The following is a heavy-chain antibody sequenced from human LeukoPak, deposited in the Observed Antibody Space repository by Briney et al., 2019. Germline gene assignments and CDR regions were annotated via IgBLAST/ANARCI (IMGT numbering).Heavy chain of an antibody. V-gene: IGHV3-20*04. J-gene: IGHJ4*02. D-gene: IGHD4-17*01. CDR1: GFTFDDYG. Sequence: GGSLRLSCAASGFTFDDYGMSWVRQAPGKGLVWVSCINWNGGSTGYADSVKGRFTISRDNAKNSLYLQMNSLRAEDTALYYCARDGYGDYWSDYWGQGTLVTVSS. CDR2: INWNGGST. CDR3: ARDGYGDYWSDY.